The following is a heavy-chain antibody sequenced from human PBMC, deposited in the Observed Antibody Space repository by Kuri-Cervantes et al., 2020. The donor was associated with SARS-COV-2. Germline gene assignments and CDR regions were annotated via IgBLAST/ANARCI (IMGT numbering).Heavy chain of an antibody. V-gene: IGHV3-33*08. Sequence: GGSLRLSCAASGFTSSNYGVHWVRQAPGKGLEWVAVIWYDGSNKYYADSVKGRFTISRDTSKNTVHLQMNSLRVEDTAVYYCGRGARYYEYSGSYSPLDYWGQGALVTVSS. J-gene: IGHJ4*02. CDR1: GFTSSNYG. CDR2: IWYDGSNK. CDR3: GRGARYYEYSGSYSPLDY. D-gene: IGHD5-12*01.